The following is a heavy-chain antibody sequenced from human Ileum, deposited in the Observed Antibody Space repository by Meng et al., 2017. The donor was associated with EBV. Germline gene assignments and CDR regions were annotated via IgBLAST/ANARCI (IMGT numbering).Heavy chain of an antibody. J-gene: IGHJ4*02. V-gene: IGHV4-61*01. CDR3: ARERGGGDRGIQ. CDR2: MSYTGST. CDR1: NGSVSSYCYY. Sequence: QGQLQESGPGLVKPSETLSLTCSGSNGSVSSYCYYWTWSRQPPGKGLEWIGYMSYTGSTNYKSTLKSRVTISVDKSKNQFSLKLSSVTAADTAVYYCARERGGGDRGIQWGQGTLVTVSS. D-gene: IGHD2-21*02.